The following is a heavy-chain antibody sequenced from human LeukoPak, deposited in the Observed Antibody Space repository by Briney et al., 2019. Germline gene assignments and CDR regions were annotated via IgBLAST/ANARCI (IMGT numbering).Heavy chain of an antibody. J-gene: IGHJ4*02. CDR1: GYTFTDYY. Sequence: ASVKVSCKASGYTFTDYYIHWVRRAPGQGLEWMGWIKPTSGGTHYGQKFQGRVTMTRDTSTNTAYMELSGLRSDDTAVYFCARDDYVWGSSEHPFEYWGQGTLVTVSS. CDR2: IKPTSGGT. V-gene: IGHV1-2*02. CDR3: ARDDYVWGSSEHPFEY. D-gene: IGHD3-16*01.